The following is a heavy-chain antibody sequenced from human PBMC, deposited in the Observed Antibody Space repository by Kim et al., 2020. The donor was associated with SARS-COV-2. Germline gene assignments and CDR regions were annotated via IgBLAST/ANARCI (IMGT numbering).Heavy chain of an antibody. Sequence: SETLSLTCTVSGGFISSYYWAWIRQSPGKGLEWIASISNTGTTKTTPSLESRVTMSFDAPKGQFSLSLSSLTAADTAIYYCARDLHNTGWRYHDAWRPGIPVTVSS. CDR3: ARDLHNTGWRYHDA. J-gene: IGHJ5*02. D-gene: IGHD6-19*01. CDR2: ISNTGTT. V-gene: IGHV4-59*01. CDR1: GGFISSYY.